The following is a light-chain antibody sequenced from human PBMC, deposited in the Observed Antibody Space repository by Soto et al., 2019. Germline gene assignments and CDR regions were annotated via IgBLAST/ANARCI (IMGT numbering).Light chain of an antibody. V-gene: IGKV3-20*01. J-gene: IGKJ1*01. CDR2: GAS. CDR1: QSVSSSY. CDR3: QHYSSSSWT. Sequence: DIVLTQSPGTLSLSPGERATLSCRASQSVSSSYLTWYQQKPGQAPRLLIYGASSRATGIPDRFSGSGSGTDFTLTISRLETEDFAVYYCQHYSSSSWTFGQGTKVDIK.